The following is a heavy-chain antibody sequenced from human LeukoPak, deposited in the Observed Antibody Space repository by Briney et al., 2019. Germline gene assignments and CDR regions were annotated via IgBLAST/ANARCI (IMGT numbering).Heavy chain of an antibody. Sequence: GGSLRLSCAASGFTLSNSWMHWVRQAPGKGLVWVSRTNGDGSDTSYADSVKGRFTISRDSATNTLYLQMSSLRAEDTAIYYCVRDGEYSHGIDFDYWGQGTLVTVSS. CDR3: VRDGEYSHGIDFDY. CDR2: TNGDGSDT. D-gene: IGHD5-18*01. J-gene: IGHJ4*02. V-gene: IGHV3-74*01. CDR1: GFTLSNSW.